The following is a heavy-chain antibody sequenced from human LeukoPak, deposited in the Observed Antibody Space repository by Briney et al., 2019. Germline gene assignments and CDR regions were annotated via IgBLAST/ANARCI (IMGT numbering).Heavy chain of an antibody. D-gene: IGHD3-10*01. CDR1: GFTFSSYV. J-gene: IGHJ4*02. CDR3: AKVAVRGVIINYFDY. Sequence: GGSLRLSCAASGFTFSSYVMTWVRQAPGKGLEWVSAISGSGDSTYYADSVKGRFTTSRDNSKNTLYLQMNSLRAEDTAVYYCAKVAVRGVIINYFDYWGQGTLVTVSS. CDR2: ISGSGDST. V-gene: IGHV3-23*01.